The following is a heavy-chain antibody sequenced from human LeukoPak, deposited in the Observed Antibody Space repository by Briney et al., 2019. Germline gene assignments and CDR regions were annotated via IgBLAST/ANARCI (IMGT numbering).Heavy chain of an antibody. CDR2: ISAYNGNT. CDR1: GGTFSSYA. D-gene: IGHD6-13*01. Sequence: ASVKVSCKASGGTFSSYAISWVRQAPGQGLEWMGWISAYNGNTNYAQKLQGRVTMTTDTSTSTAYMELRSLRSDDTAVYYCARVNTAAAGTLFRFDYWGQGTLVTVSS. CDR3: ARVNTAAAGTLFRFDY. V-gene: IGHV1-18*01. J-gene: IGHJ4*02.